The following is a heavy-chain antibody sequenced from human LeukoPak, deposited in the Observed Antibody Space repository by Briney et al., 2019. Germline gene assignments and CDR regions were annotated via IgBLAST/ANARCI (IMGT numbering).Heavy chain of an antibody. D-gene: IGHD1-26*01. CDR3: ARDPYSGSYGADYYYYMDV. J-gene: IGHJ6*03. V-gene: IGHV3-53*01. Sequence: PGGSLRLSCAASGFTVRSNYMSWVRQAPGKGLEWVSVIYSGGRTYYADSVKGRFTISRDNAKSSLYLQMNSLRAEDTAVYYCARDPYSGSYGADYYYYMDVWGKGTTVTISS. CDR2: IYSGGRT. CDR1: GFTVRSNY.